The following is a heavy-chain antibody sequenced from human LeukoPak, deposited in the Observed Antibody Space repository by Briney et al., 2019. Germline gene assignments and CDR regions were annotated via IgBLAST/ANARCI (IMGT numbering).Heavy chain of an antibody. D-gene: IGHD2-21*02. V-gene: IGHV4-59*08. J-gene: IGHJ5*02. Sequence: SETLSLTCTVSGDSISSYYWSWIRQPPGKGLEWIGYMHYSGSSNYNPSLKSRVTTSVDTSKKQFSLKLRSVTAADTAVYYCARRVTSNCFDPWGQGTLVTVS. CDR1: GDSISSYY. CDR2: MHYSGSS. CDR3: ARRVTSNCFDP.